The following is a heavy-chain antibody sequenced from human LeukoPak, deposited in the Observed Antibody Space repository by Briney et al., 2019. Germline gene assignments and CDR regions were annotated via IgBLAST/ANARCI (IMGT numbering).Heavy chain of an antibody. CDR1: GYTFTTYG. CDR3: ARAPRYDFWSGYLFDY. CDR2: ISAYTGDT. D-gene: IGHD3-3*01. V-gene: IGHV1-18*01. J-gene: IGHJ4*02. Sequence: ASVKVSCKASGYTFTTYGVDWVRQAPGQGLEWMGWISAYTGDTSYAQKLQGRVTMTTDTSTSTAYMELRSLRSDDTAVYYCARAPRYDFWSGYLFDYWGQGTLVTVSS.